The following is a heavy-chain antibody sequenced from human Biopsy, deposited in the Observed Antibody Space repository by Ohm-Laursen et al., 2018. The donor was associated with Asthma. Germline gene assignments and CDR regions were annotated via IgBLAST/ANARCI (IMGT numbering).Heavy chain of an antibody. CDR3: ARGQKSSGDRWFDP. CDR1: GYTFIGCH. D-gene: IGHD7-27*01. Sequence: ASVKVSCKASGYTFIGCHIHWMRQAPGQGLEWMGRINPNSGGTNYAQKFQGRVTMTRDTSISTAYMEVSRLRSDDTAVYYCARGQKSSGDRWFDPWGQGTLVTVSS. J-gene: IGHJ5*02. V-gene: IGHV1-2*06. CDR2: INPNSGGT.